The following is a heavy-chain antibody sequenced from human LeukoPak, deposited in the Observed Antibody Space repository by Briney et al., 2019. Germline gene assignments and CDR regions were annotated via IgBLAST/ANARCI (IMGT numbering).Heavy chain of an antibody. CDR2: ISGSGGST. J-gene: IGHJ3*01. Sequence: PGGSLRLSCAASGFTFSSYAMSWVRQAPGKGLEWVSAISGSGGSTYYADSVKGRFTISRDNSKNTLYLQMNSLRAEDTAVYYCAKDKTYYYDSSGQDCWGQGTMVTVSS. D-gene: IGHD3-22*01. CDR3: AKDKTYYYDSSGQDC. V-gene: IGHV3-23*01. CDR1: GFTFSSYA.